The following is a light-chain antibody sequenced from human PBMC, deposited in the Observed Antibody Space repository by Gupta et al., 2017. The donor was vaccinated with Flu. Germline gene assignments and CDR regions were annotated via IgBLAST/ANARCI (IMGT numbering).Light chain of an antibody. CDR3: QQYKNGPRT. CDR1: QSVSSN. V-gene: IGKV3-15*01. Sequence: EIVMTQSPATLSVSPGERATLSCRASQSVSSNLAWYQQKPGQAPRLLIYGASTRATGIPARCSGSGSGTEFTLTISSLQSEDFAVYYCQQYKNGPRTFGQGTKVEIK. CDR2: GAS. J-gene: IGKJ1*01.